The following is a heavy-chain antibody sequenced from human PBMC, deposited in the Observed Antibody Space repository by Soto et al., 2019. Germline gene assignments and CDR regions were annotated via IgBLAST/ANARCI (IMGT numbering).Heavy chain of an antibody. CDR2: IHYSGST. CDR3: ARHGDSTVVTDFDF. V-gene: IGHV4-39*01. D-gene: IGHD2-15*01. CDR1: GGSIISGSYF. J-gene: IGHJ4*02. Sequence: SETLSLTCTVSGGSIISGSYFWGWIRQPPGKGLEWIGNIHYSGSTYYNPSLKSRVTISVDTSKNQFSLKLSSVTAADTAVYYCARHGDSTVVTDFDFWGQGTLVTVSS.